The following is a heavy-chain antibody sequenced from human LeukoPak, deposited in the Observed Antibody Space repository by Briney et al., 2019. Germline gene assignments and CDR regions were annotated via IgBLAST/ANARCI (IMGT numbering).Heavy chain of an antibody. D-gene: IGHD4-23*01. CDR2: ISGSGGST. J-gene: IGHJ4*02. Sequence: GGSLRLSCAASGFTFSSYGMSWVRQAPGKGLEWVSAISGSGGSTYYADSVKGRFTISRDNSKNTLYLQMNSLRAEDTAVYYCAKNDYGGNSPSGVIDYWGQGTLVTVSS. CDR1: GFTFSSYG. V-gene: IGHV3-23*01. CDR3: AKNDYGGNSPSGVIDY.